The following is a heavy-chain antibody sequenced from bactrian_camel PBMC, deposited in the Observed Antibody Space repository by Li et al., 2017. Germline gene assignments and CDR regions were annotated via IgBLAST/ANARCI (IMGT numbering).Heavy chain of an antibody. Sequence: DVQLVESGGGLVQAGGSLRLSCAASASTYFSKMYRCMAWFRQAPEKEREGVAVITRIHGGTEYADSVKGRFIISRDVSKMTWSLQMNNLKPEDTAMYYCAAVTGCSLTPWLRDPGNKSGPMNWGQGTQVTVS. D-gene: IGHD3*01. CDR1: ASTYFSKMYRC. CDR2: ITRIHGGT. CDR3: AAVTGCSLTPWLRDPGNKSGPMN. V-gene: IGHV3S59*01. J-gene: IGHJ4*01.